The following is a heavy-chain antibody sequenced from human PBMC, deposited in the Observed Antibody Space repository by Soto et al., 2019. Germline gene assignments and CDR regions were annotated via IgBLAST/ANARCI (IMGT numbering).Heavy chain of an antibody. D-gene: IGHD3-22*01. V-gene: IGHV1-58*01. CDR3: AADFRGYDSSGYSVDY. Sequence: SVKVSCKASGFTFTSSAVQWVRQARGHRLEWIGWIVVGSGNTNYAQKFQERVTITRDMSTSTAYMELSSLRSEDTAVYYCAADFRGYDSSGYSVDYWGQGTLVTVSS. J-gene: IGHJ4*02. CDR1: GFTFTSSA. CDR2: IVVGSGNT.